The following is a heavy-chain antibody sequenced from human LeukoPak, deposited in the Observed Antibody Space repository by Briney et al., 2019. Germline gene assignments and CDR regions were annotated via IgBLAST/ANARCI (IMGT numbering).Heavy chain of an antibody. J-gene: IGHJ4*02. D-gene: IGHD1-20*01. CDR2: ISGTGVGT. Sequence: GGSLRLSCAASGFTFSTYWMTWVRQAPGKGLEWASTISGTGVGTFYADSVKGRLTISRDNPKNTLYLQMNSLRAEDTAVYYCAKNNWNDMPFVDYWGQGTLVTVSS. CDR1: GFTFSTYW. CDR3: AKNNWNDMPFVDY. V-gene: IGHV3-23*01.